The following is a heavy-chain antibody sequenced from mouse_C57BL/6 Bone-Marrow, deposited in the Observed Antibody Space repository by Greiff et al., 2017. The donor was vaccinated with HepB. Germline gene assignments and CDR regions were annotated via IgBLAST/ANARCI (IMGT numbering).Heavy chain of an antibody. V-gene: IGHV1-64*01. CDR2: IHPNSGST. J-gene: IGHJ4*01. Sequence: VQLQQPGAELVKPGASVKLSCKASGYTFTSYWMHWVKQRPGQGLEWIGMIHPNSGSTNYNEKFKSKATLTVDKSSSTAYMQLSSLTSEDSAVYYCARSNYYGSYYAMDYWGQGTSVTVSS. D-gene: IGHD1-1*01. CDR3: ARSNYYGSYYAMDY. CDR1: GYTFTSYW.